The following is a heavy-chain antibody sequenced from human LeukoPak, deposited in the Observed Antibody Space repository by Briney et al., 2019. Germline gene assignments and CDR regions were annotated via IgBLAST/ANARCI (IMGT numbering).Heavy chain of an antibody. CDR3: VRLRRSSATGGYYYYYDY. V-gene: IGHV3-21*01. Sequence: GGSLRLSCAASGFTFATYSMNWVRQAPGKGLEWVSVISSRSRTIYYADSVRGRFTISRDNAKNSLFLQMDSLSAEDTAVYYCVRLRRSSATGGYYYYYDYWGQGILVTVSS. D-gene: IGHD3-22*01. CDR2: ISSRSRTI. J-gene: IGHJ4*02. CDR1: GFTFATYS.